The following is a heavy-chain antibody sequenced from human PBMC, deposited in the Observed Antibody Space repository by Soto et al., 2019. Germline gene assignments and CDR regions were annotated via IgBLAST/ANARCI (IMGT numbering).Heavy chain of an antibody. J-gene: IGHJ5*02. CDR2: ISASGGLK. CDR3: AREVGAPSGWLDP. Sequence: VGSLRLSCAASGFTFTKYAMAWVRQTPGKGLEWVSGISASGGLKYYADSVQGRFTVSRDNSKNILYLQMDNLGDGDTALYYCAREVGAPSGWLDPWGQGTQVTVSS. D-gene: IGHD1-26*01. V-gene: IGHV3-23*01. CDR1: GFTFTKYA.